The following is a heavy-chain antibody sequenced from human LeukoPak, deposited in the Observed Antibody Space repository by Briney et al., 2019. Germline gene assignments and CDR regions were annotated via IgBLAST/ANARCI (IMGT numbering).Heavy chain of an antibody. D-gene: IGHD3-9*01. J-gene: IGHJ5*02. Sequence: ASVKVSCKASGYTFASYDINWVRQAPGQGLEWMGWMNPNSGNTGYAQKFQGRVTMTRNTSISTAYMELSSLRSEDTAVYYCARADYDILTGYLNWFDPWGQGTLVTVSS. CDR1: GYTFASYD. CDR3: ARADYDILTGYLNWFDP. CDR2: MNPNSGNT. V-gene: IGHV1-8*01.